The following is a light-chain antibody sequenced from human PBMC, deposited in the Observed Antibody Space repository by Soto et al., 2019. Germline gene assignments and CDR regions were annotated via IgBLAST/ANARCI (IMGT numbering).Light chain of an antibody. CDR1: SSDVGGYNS. Sequence: QSALTQPASVSGSPGQSITISCTGTSSDVGGYNSVSWYQHHPGKAPKLMIYDVSNRPSGVSNRFSGSKSGNTASLTISGLQAEDEADYYCSSYTTSSPFVFGTGTKLTVL. J-gene: IGLJ1*01. V-gene: IGLV2-14*03. CDR2: DVS. CDR3: SSYTTSSPFV.